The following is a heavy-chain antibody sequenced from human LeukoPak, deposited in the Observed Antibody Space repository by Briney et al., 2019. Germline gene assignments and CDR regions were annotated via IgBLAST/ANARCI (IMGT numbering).Heavy chain of an antibody. Sequence: GGSLRLSCAASGFTFSSYEMNWVRQAPGKGLEWVSYISSSGSTIYYADSVKGRFTISRDNAKNSLYLQMNSLRAEDTAVYYCARDYYYGSGNQLGVYYYYGMDVWGKGTTVTVSS. CDR2: ISSSGSTI. D-gene: IGHD3-10*01. V-gene: IGHV3-48*03. CDR3: ARDYYYGSGNQLGVYYYYGMDV. J-gene: IGHJ6*04. CDR1: GFTFSSYE.